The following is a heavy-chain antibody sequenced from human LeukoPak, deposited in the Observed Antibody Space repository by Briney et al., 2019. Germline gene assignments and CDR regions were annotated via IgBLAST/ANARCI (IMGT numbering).Heavy chain of an antibody. D-gene: IGHD3-22*01. J-gene: IGHJ4*02. Sequence: SSEPLSLTCAVYGGSFSGYYWSWIRQPPGKGLEWIGEINDSGSTSCSPSLKSRVSISVDTSKNQFSLKLSSVTAADTAVYYCARVIDYDISGYYLGYWGQGTRVTVSS. CDR3: ARVIDYDISGYYLGY. V-gene: IGHV4-34*01. CDR2: INDSGST. CDR1: GGSFSGYY.